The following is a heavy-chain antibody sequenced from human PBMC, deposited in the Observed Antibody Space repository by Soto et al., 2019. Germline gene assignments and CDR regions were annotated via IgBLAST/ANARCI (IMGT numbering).Heavy chain of an antibody. Sequence: HVTLKESGPVLVKPTETLTLTCTVSGFSLGNGKVGVSWIRQPPGKALEWLAHIFSNDEKSYRTSLKSRLTTSEDTSKSQVVLTMTNVDPVDTATYYCARILFGRSVAGGYFYMDVWGKGTTVTVSS. J-gene: IGHJ6*03. V-gene: IGHV2-26*01. D-gene: IGHD6-19*01. CDR1: GFSLGNGKVG. CDR3: ARILFGRSVAGGYFYMDV. CDR2: IFSNDEK.